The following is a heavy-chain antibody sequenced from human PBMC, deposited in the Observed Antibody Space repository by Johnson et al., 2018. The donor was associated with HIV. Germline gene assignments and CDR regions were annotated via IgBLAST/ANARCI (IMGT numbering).Heavy chain of an antibody. CDR2: IKSKTDGGTT. J-gene: IGHJ3*02. D-gene: IGHD3-22*01. V-gene: IGHV3-15*01. CDR1: GFTFSGSA. Sequence: VQLVESGGGVVQPGRSLRLSCAASGFTFSGSAMHWVRQASGKGLEWVGRIKSKTDGGTTDYAAPVKGRFTISRDDSKNTLYLQMNSLKTEDTAVFYCARDTSDYYLGAFDIWGQGTKVTVSS. CDR3: ARDTSDYYLGAFDI.